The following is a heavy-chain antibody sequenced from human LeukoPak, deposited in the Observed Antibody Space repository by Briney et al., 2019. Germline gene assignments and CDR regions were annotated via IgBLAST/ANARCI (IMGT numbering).Heavy chain of an antibody. D-gene: IGHD1-1*01. CDR3: ARVTTGSTTLDS. CDR2: VYYSGGT. CDR1: GASISSSIHY. J-gene: IGHJ5*01. V-gene: IGHV4-39*02. Sequence: SETLSLTCAVSGASISSSIHYWGWVRQPPGKGLEWIGSVYYSGGTFYNPSLESRLTISVDTSNNRFSLKLKSVTAADTAVFYCARVTTGSTTLDSWGQGILVTVSS.